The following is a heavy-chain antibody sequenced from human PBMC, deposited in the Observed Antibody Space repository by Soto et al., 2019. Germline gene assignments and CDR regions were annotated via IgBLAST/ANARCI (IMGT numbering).Heavy chain of an antibody. Sequence: ASVKVSCKASGYTFTRPGISWVRQAPGQGTEWMGWISSYNGDTNYAQTFQGRVTMTTDTSTSTAYMELRSLSSDDTAFYYCAREGVAPYFSYGMDVWGHGTPVTVAS. D-gene: IGHD5-12*01. CDR3: AREGVAPYFSYGMDV. J-gene: IGHJ6*02. CDR2: ISSYNGDT. CDR1: GYTFTRPG. V-gene: IGHV1-18*01.